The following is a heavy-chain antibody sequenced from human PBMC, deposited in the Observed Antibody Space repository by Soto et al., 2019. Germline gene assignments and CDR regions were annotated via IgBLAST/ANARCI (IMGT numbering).Heavy chain of an antibody. CDR1: GFTFSSYG. J-gene: IGHJ4*02. CDR3: AKDPTFRPYYYDSSGYYPDY. CDR2: ISYDGSNK. V-gene: IGHV3-30*18. Sequence: LRLSCAASGFTFSSYGMHWVRQAPGKGLEWVAVISYDGSNKYYADSVKGRFTISRDNSKNTLYLQMNSLRAEDTAVYYCAKDPTFRPYYYDSSGYYPDYWGQGTLVTVSS. D-gene: IGHD3-22*01.